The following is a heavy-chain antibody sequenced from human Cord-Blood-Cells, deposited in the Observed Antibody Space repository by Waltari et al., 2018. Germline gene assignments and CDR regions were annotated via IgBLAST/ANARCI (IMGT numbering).Heavy chain of an antibody. CDR3: ARGVGGRITGIHFDY. D-gene: IGHD1-20*01. J-gene: IGHJ4*02. CDR1: GGSFSGYY. V-gene: IGHV4-34*01. CDR2: INHSGST. Sequence: QVQLQQWGAGLLKPSETLSLTCAVYGGSFSGYYWSWIRQPPGKGLEWVGEINHSGSTNCHPALKSRVTISVGTSKNQVSRKLSSVTAADTAVYYCARGVGGRITGIHFDYWGQGTLVTVSS.